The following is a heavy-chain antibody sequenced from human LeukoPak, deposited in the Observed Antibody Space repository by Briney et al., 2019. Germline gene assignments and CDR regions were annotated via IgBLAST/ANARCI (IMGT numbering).Heavy chain of an antibody. D-gene: IGHD2-2*02. CDR2: ISYDGSNK. V-gene: IGHV3-30*18. Sequence: PGGSLRLSCAASGFTFSNYGMHWVRQAPGKGLEWVAVISYDGSNKYYADSVKGRFTISRDNSKNTLYLQMNSLRAEDTAVYYCAKDDSPRIVVVPAAISDYWGQGTLVTVSS. CDR1: GFTFSNYG. CDR3: AKDDSPRIVVVPAAISDY. J-gene: IGHJ4*02.